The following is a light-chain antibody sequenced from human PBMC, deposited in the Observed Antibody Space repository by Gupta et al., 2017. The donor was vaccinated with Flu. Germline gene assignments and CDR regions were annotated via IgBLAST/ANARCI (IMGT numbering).Light chain of an antibody. CDR2: GNN. J-gene: IGLJ3*02. CDR3: QSYDSSLSGSV. Sequence: SVLTPPPPVAGAPGQRVPISCTGSSSNFGAGYDVHWYQQLPGTAPKLLIYGNNHRPSGVPDRFSGSKSGTSASLAITGLQAEDEAHYYCQSYDSSLSGSVFGGGTKLTVL. CDR1: SSNFGAGYD. V-gene: IGLV1-40*01.